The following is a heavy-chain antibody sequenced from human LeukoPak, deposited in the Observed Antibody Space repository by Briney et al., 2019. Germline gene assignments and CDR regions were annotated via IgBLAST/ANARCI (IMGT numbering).Heavy chain of an antibody. CDR2: IYYSGST. Sequence: PSGTLSLTCTVSGGSISSGGYYWSWIRQHPGKGLEWIGYIYYSGSTYYNPSLKSRVTISVDTSKNQFSLKLSSVTAADTAVYYCATSTTVTTAWFDPWGQGTLVTVSS. D-gene: IGHD4-17*01. CDR3: ATSTTVTTAWFDP. CDR1: GGSISSGGYY. J-gene: IGHJ5*02. V-gene: IGHV4-31*03.